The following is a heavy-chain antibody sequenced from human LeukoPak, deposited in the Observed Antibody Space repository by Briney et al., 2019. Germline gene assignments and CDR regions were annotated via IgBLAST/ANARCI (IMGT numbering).Heavy chain of an antibody. CDR1: GGSFSSYY. CDR3: ARQVGVGANSDAFDI. Sequence: PSETLSLTCAVYGGSFSSYYWSWIRQPPGKGLEWIGYIYYSGSTSYNPSLKGRVTILVDTSKNQFSLKLSSVTAADTAVYYCARQVGVGANSDAFDIWGQGTMVTVSS. D-gene: IGHD1-26*01. CDR2: IYYSGST. J-gene: IGHJ3*02. V-gene: IGHV4-59*01.